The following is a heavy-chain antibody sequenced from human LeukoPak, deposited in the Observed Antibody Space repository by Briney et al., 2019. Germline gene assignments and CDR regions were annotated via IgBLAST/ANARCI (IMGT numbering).Heavy chain of an antibody. CDR1: GFTFDDYA. J-gene: IGHJ4*02. Sequence: LAGGSLRLSCAASGFTFDDYAMHWVRQAPGKGLEWVSGIGWNSATIAYADSVKGRFTISRDNAKNSLYLQMNSLRAEDTALYYCTKGRYARTFDCWGQGTLVTVSS. CDR2: IGWNSATI. CDR3: TKGRYARTFDC. V-gene: IGHV3-9*01. D-gene: IGHD3-16*02.